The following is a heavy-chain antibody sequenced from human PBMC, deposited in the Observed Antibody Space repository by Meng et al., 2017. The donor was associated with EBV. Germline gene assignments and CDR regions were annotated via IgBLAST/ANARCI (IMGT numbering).Heavy chain of an antibody. V-gene: IGHV3-11*01. CDR3: ASHPAYSGSYDGGY. CDR2: ISSSGSTI. D-gene: IGHD1-26*01. CDR1: GFTFSDYY. J-gene: IGHJ4*02. Sequence: VQVLECGGCLVKLGRSLRLSGAASGFTFSDYYMRRIRQAPGKGLEWVSYISSSGSTIYYADSVKGRFTISRDNAKNSLYLQMNSLRAEDTAVYYCASHPAYSGSYDGGYWGQGTLVTVSS.